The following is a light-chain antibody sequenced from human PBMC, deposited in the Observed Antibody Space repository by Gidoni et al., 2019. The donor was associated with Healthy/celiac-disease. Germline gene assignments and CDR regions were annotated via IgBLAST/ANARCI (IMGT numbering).Light chain of an antibody. CDR1: QSVSISY. V-gene: IGKV3-20*01. J-gene: IGKJ1*01. CDR2: GSS. Sequence: GTLSLSPGERATLSCRASQSVSISYLAWYQQKPGQAPRLLIYGSSSRATCIPDRFSGSGSGTDFTLTINRLEPEDFAVYYFQQSGTFGQGTKVEIK. CDR3: QQSGT.